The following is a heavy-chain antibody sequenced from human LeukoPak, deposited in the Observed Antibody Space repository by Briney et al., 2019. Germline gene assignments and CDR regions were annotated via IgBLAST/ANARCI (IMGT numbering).Heavy chain of an antibody. Sequence: AGGSLRLSCAASGFTFSSYAMSWVRQTPGKGLEWVSSVSGSGGTTYYADSEKGRFTISRDNSKNTLFLQMNSLRAEDTAVYYCAKTWVDFWSDYSGPTRWFDPWGQGTLVTVSS. J-gene: IGHJ5*02. CDR2: VSGSGGTT. D-gene: IGHD3-3*01. CDR3: AKTWVDFWSDYSGPTRWFDP. V-gene: IGHV3-23*01. CDR1: GFTFSSYA.